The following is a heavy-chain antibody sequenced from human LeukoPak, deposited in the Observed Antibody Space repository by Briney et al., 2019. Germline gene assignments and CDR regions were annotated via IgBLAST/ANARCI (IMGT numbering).Heavy chain of an antibody. CDR1: GFNFVAYW. CDR3: AKAYYYGSGTSYFDY. Sequence: PGGSLRLSCTTSGFNFVAYWMGWVRQAPGKGLEWVANIHQHGTKENYVDSVKGRFTISRDNSKSTLYLQMNSLRAEDTAVYYCAKAYYYGSGTSYFDYWGQGTLVTVSS. V-gene: IGHV3-7*03. CDR2: IHQHGTKE. D-gene: IGHD3-10*01. J-gene: IGHJ4*02.